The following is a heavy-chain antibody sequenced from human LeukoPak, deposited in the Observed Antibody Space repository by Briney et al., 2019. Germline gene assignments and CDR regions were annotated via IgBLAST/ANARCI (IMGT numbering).Heavy chain of an antibody. Sequence: PSQTLSLTCTVSGVSISSGDYYWSWIRQPPGKGLEWIGYMYSSGSTYCNPSLKSRATISVDTSKNQFSLKLSSVTAADTAVYYCAREGGGPRWLDPWGQGTLATVSS. V-gene: IGHV4-30-4*01. CDR2: MYSSGST. D-gene: IGHD6-25*01. J-gene: IGHJ5*02. CDR3: AREGGGPRWLDP. CDR1: GVSISSGDYY.